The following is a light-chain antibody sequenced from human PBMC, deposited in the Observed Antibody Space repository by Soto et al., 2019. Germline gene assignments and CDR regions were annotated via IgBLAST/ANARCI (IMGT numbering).Light chain of an antibody. CDR3: QQYRDLPQT. V-gene: IGKV3-20*01. Sequence: ETVLTQSPGTLSLSPGERATLSCRASQSVRSNYLAWYQQKPGQAPRLLIYNSSTRATGIPDRFSGSGSGTDITLTISRLEPEDFALYYCQQYRDLPQTFGQGTKVEMK. CDR1: QSVRSNY. J-gene: IGKJ1*01. CDR2: NSS.